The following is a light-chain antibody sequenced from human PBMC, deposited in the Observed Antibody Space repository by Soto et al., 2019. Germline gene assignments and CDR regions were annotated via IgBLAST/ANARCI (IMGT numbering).Light chain of an antibody. J-gene: IGLJ2*01. CDR3: SSYTSSSTVV. CDR1: SSDVGSYNR. CDR2: EVS. Sequence: QSALTQPPSVSGSPGQSVTISCTGTSSDVGSYNRVYWYQQPPGTAPKLMIYEVSNRPSGVPDRFSGSKSGNTASLTISGLQAEDEAEYYCSSYTSSSTVVFGGGTKVTVL. V-gene: IGLV2-18*02.